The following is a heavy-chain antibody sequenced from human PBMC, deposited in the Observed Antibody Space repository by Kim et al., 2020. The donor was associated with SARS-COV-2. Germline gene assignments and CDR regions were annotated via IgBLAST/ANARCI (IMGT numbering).Heavy chain of an antibody. J-gene: IGHJ6*02. CDR3: ARVSRFRSGTYDYFNSAIAV. V-gene: IGHV3-74*01. Sequence: GGSLRLSCAASGFTFNTYWMHWVRQAPGKGLVWVSRITIDGSSRGYVDSVKGRFTISRDNAKNTLYLQMNSLRADDTAVYFCARVSRFRSGTYDYFNSAIAVWGQGTTVTVS. CDR2: ITIDGSSR. CDR1: GFTFNTYW. D-gene: IGHD3-10*01.